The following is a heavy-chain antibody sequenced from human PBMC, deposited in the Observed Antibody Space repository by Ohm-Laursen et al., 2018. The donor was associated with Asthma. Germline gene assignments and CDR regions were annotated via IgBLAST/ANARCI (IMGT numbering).Heavy chain of an antibody. CDR3: AKDPYDIGYYFGY. Sequence: SLRLSCAASGFTFSSYAMSWVRQAPGKGLEWVSAISGSGGSTYYADSVKGRFTISRDNSKNTLYLQMNSLRAEDTAVYYCAKDPYDIGYYFGYWGQGTLVTVSS. D-gene: IGHD3-9*01. V-gene: IGHV3-23*01. CDR2: ISGSGGST. J-gene: IGHJ4*02. CDR1: GFTFSSYA.